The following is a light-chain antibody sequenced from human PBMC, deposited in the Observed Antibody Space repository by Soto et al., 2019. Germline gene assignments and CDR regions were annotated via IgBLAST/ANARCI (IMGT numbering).Light chain of an antibody. CDR2: GAS. CDR3: QHYGSYPPFT. J-gene: IGKJ3*01. Sequence: EIVLPQSPGTLSVSPGERATLSCRASQSFSSSYLAWHQKKPGQAPRLLIYGASSSATGIPDMFSGGGSGTGFNLIISRLEPEDYAVYYCQHYGSYPPFTFGPGTKVDIK. V-gene: IGKV3-20*01. CDR1: QSFSSSY.